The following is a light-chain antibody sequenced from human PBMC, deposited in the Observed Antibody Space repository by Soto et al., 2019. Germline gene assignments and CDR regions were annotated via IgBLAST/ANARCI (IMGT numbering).Light chain of an antibody. CDR2: RAS. J-gene: IGKJ1*01. CDR1: QNMNNW. Sequence: DIQMTQSPSTLSASVEDRVTITCRASQNMNNWLAWYQQKPGKAPKLLIYRASSLENGVPSWFSGRGSGTDFIFTITSLQPDDFATYYCPQYSSDSTFGQGAKVEIK. CDR3: PQYSSDST. V-gene: IGKV1-5*03.